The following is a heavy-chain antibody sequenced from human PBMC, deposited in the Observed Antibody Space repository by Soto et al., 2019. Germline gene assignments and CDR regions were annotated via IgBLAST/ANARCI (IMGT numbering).Heavy chain of an antibody. D-gene: IGHD6-13*01. CDR2: IGTAGDT. V-gene: IGHV3-13*01. CDR1: GFTFSGFD. CDR3: AKSQEIGTHFFDS. J-gene: IGHJ4*02. Sequence: AGSLRLSCEASGFTFSGFDMHWVRQPTGKGLEWVSSIGTAGDTCFAVSVKGRFTISRDNAKNSLSLQMNSLRAGDMAVYFCAKSQEIGTHFFDSWGQGTQVTVSS.